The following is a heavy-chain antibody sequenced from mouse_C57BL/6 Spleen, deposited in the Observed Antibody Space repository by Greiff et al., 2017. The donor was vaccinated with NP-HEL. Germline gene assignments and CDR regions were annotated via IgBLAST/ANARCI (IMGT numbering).Heavy chain of an antibody. CDR1: GFTFSDYG. V-gene: IGHV5-17*01. CDR2: ISSGSSTI. CDR3: ARQDPNYYGSSYSAMDY. J-gene: IGHJ4*01. Sequence: EVMLVESGGGLVKPGGSLKLSCAASGFTFSDYGMHWVRQAPEKGLEWVAYISSGSSTIYYADTGKGRFPISRDNAKNNLFLQMTSLRSEDTAMYYCARQDPNYYGSSYSAMDYWGQGTSVTVSS. D-gene: IGHD1-1*01.